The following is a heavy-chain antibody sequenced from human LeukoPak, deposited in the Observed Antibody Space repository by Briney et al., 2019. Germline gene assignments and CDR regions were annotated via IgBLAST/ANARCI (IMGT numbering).Heavy chain of an antibody. CDR3: ARDSGGMIARGNY. V-gene: IGHV4-59*12. J-gene: IGHJ4*02. CDR1: GGSISSYY. Sequence: ASETLSLTCTVSGGSISSYYWSWIRQPPGKGLEWIGYIYYSGSTNYNPSLKSRVTISVDTSKNQFSLKLSSVTAADTAVYYCARDSGGMIARGNYWGQGTLVTVSS. D-gene: IGHD3-22*01. CDR2: IYYSGST.